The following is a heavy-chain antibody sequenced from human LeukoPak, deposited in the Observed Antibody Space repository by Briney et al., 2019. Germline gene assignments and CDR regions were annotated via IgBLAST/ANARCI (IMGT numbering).Heavy chain of an antibody. J-gene: IGHJ5*02. D-gene: IGHD2-15*01. CDR2: ITTISHYI. V-gene: IGHV3-21*01. CDR3: ARSGGPGSYHQLRYNWFDP. Sequence: MPGGSLRLSCAASGFTLSDYHMNWVRLAPGKGLEWLSSITTISHYIYYAGAVRGRFTISRDNAKNSLYLQMNSLRGEDTAVYYCARSGGPGSYHQLRYNWFDPWGQGTLVTVSS. CDR1: GFTLSDYH.